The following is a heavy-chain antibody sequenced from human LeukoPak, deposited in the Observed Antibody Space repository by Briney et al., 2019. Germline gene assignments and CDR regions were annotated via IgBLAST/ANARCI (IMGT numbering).Heavy chain of an antibody. D-gene: IGHD5-24*01. CDR2: INPSGGST. V-gene: IGHV1-46*01. J-gene: IGHJ4*02. CDR3: AKGEDGYNYGGAFDY. CDR1: GYTFTSYY. Sequence: ASVKVSCKASGYTFTSYYMHWVRQAPGQGLEWMGIINPSGGSTSYAQKFQGRVTMTRDTSTSTVYMELNSLRAEDTAVYYCAKGEDGYNYGGAFDYWGQGTLVTVSS.